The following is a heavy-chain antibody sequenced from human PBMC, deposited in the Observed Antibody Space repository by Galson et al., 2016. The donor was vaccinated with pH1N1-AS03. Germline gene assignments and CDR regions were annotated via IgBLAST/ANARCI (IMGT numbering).Heavy chain of an antibody. CDR1: GVPLNTNGLG. J-gene: IGHJ5*02. Sequence: PALVKPTQTVTLTCTFSGVPLNTNGLGVGWVRQPPGKALEWLALIYWDDDKRYSPSLKSRLTIARDASKQQAVLKMRAVYPGATGTYFCVHRMRQRRGWFGPWGQGTQVTVSS. CDR2: IYWDDDK. V-gene: IGHV2-5*02. CDR3: VHRMRQRRGWFGP. D-gene: IGHD3-10*01.